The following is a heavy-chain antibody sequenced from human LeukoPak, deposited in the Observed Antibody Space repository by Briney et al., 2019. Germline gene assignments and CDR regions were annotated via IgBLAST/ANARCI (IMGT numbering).Heavy chain of an antibody. CDR3: ARAIDDSSGYYFWYFDY. J-gene: IGHJ4*02. Sequence: ASVKVSCKASGYTFTGYYMHWVRQAPGQGLEWMGWINPNSGGTNYAQKFQGRVTMTRDTSISTAYMELSRLRSDDTAVYYCARAIDDSSGYYFWYFDYWGQGTLVTVSS. D-gene: IGHD3-22*01. CDR2: INPNSGGT. CDR1: GYTFTGYY. V-gene: IGHV1-2*02.